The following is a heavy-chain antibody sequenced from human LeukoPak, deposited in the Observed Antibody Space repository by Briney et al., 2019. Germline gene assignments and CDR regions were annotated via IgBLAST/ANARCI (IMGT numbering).Heavy chain of an antibody. CDR2: MNPNRGNT. CDR1: GYTFTSYD. J-gene: IGHJ6*02. Sequence: ASVKVSCKASGYTFTSYDINWVREAPGQGVEWMGWMNPNRGNTGYAQKFQGRVTMTRNTSISTAYMELSSLRSEDTAVYYCARGPLIVVVVAATYYYYGMDVWGQGTTVTVSS. D-gene: IGHD2-15*01. V-gene: IGHV1-8*01. CDR3: ARGPLIVVVVAATYYYYGMDV.